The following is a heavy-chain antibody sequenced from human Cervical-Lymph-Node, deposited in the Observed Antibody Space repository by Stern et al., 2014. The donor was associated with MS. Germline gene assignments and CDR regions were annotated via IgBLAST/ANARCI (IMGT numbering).Heavy chain of an antibody. J-gene: IGHJ4*02. V-gene: IGHV3-30*03. CDR2: ISYDGNHK. CDR3: ARDYEDTSMLFDH. Sequence: DQLVESGGAVVQPGRSLRLSFAASGFTFSSYGMHWVRQAPGKGLEWVTVISYDGNHKYYAASVKGRFTISRDNSKNTLHLQMNSVTPDDTAIYYCARDYEDTSMLFDHWGQGTLVTVSS. CDR1: GFTFSSYG. D-gene: IGHD2-8*01.